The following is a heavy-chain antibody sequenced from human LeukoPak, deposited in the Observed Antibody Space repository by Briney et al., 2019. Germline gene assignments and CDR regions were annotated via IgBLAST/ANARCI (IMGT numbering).Heavy chain of an antibody. CDR2: MNPNSGNT. CDR3: ARDYYDFWSDYYYYYYGMDV. V-gene: IGHV1-8*01. J-gene: IGHJ6*02. D-gene: IGHD3-3*01. Sequence: ASVKVSCKASGYTFTSYDINGVRQATGQGLEWMGWMNPNSGNTGYEQKFQGRVTMTRNTSISTAYMELSSLRSEDTAVYYCARDYYDFWSDYYYYYYGMDVWGQGTTVTVSS. CDR1: GYTFTSYD.